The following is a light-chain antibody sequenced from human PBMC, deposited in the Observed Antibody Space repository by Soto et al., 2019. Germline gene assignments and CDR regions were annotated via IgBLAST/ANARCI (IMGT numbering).Light chain of an antibody. Sequence: EIVLTQSPATLSLSPGETATLSCRASQSVSGSLAWYQHKPGQAPRLLMYDAWNRATGIPARFSGSGSGTDFTLTIGSLESEDFAVYYCQQRSNWPLTFGGGTKVEIK. CDR3: QQRSNWPLT. CDR2: DAW. V-gene: IGKV3-11*01. CDR1: QSVSGS. J-gene: IGKJ4*01.